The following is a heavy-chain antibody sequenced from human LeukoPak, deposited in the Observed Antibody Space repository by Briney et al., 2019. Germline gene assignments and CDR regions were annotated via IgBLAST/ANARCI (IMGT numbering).Heavy chain of an antibody. CDR1: GGSISSGDYY. V-gene: IGHV4-30-4*08. Sequence: SETLSLTCTVSGGSISSGDYYWSWIRQPPGKDLEWIGYIYYSGSTYYNPSLKSRVTISVDTSKNQFSLKLSSVTAADTAVYYCARAPPYYFDYWGQGTLVTVSS. CDR2: IYYSGST. CDR3: ARAPPYYFDY. J-gene: IGHJ4*02.